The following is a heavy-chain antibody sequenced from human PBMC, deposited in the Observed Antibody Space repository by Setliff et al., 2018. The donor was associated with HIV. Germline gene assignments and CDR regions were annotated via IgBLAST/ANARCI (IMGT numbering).Heavy chain of an antibody. J-gene: IGHJ4*02. CDR2: IYASGKT. Sequence: SETLSLTCNVSGDSLNAYYWSWIRQSAGKGLEWIGRIYASGKTTFNPSLKSRITMSVDTSKNQFSLKLTSVTAADTAVYYCARGNNDLESFDYWGQGALVTVSS. CDR1: GDSLNAYY. D-gene: IGHD3-3*01. CDR3: ARGNNDLESFDY. V-gene: IGHV4-4*07.